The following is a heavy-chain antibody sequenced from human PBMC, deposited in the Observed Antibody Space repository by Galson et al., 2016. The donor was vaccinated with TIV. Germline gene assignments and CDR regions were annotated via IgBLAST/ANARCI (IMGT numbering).Heavy chain of an antibody. CDR2: IYFTGST. Sequence: ETLSLTCIISGDSISSSTYYWGWIRQPPGKGLEWIGSIYFTGSTHYTPSLKSRVTISLDTSKNQFTLKLSSVTAADTAVYYCARHSDIAADFNYWGQGTLANVSS. CDR1: GDSISSSTYY. J-gene: IGHJ4*02. D-gene: IGHD2-21*01. V-gene: IGHV4-39*01. CDR3: ARHSDIAADFNY.